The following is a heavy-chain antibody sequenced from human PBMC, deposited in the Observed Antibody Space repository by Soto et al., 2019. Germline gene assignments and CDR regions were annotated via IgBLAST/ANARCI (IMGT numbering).Heavy chain of an antibody. CDR2: SYYSGGT. D-gene: IGHD3-10*01. CDR3: AKGVRGVPNWFDP. CDR1: GGSISNSANH. J-gene: IGHJ5*02. Sequence: QVQLQESGPGLVRPSQTLSLSCTVSGGSISNSANHWSWIRQHPGEGLEWIGYSYYSGGTYYSPSLKGRVTMSIDASKNQFSLKLSSVTAADKAVYYWAKGVRGVPNWFDPWGQGTLVTVSS. V-gene: IGHV4-31*03.